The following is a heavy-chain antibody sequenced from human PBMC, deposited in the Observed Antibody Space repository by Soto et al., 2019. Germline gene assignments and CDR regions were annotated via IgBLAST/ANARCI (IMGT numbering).Heavy chain of an antibody. Sequence: QVQLVVSGGGLVKPGGSLRLSCAASGFTFSDYYMTWIRQAPGKGLEWVSYINSIRDYTNYADSVRGRFSISRDNAKNSLYLQMNSLRAEDTAVYYCARVYGIQLPDYWGQGTLVTVSS. CDR2: INSIRDYT. J-gene: IGHJ4*02. D-gene: IGHD5-18*01. CDR3: ARVYGIQLPDY. V-gene: IGHV3-11*06. CDR1: GFTFSDYY.